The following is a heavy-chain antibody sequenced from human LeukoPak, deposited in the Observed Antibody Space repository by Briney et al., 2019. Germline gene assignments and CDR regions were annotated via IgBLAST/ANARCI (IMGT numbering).Heavy chain of an antibody. V-gene: IGHV4-59*01. CDR2: IYYSGST. CDR1: GGSISSYY. CDR3: ARDRYYGSGSTLDAFDI. Sequence: KPSETLSLTCTVSGGSISSYYWSWIRQPPGKGLEWIGYIYYSGSTNYNPSLKSRVTISVDTSKNQFSLKLGSVTAADTAVYYCARDRYYGSGSTLDAFDIWGQGTMVTVSS. D-gene: IGHD3-10*01. J-gene: IGHJ3*02.